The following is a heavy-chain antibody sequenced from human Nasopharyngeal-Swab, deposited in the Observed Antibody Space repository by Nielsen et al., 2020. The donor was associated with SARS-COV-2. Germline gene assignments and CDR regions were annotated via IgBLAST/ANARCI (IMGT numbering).Heavy chain of an antibody. CDR3: ARIAGATSGFDY. V-gene: IGHV4-39*01. Sequence: SETLSLTCTVSGGSISSSSYYWGWIRQPPGKGLEWIGSIYYSGSTYYNPSLKSRVTISVDTSKNQFSLKLSSVTAADTAVYYCARIAGATSGFDYWGQGTLVTVSS. CDR1: GGSISSSSYY. J-gene: IGHJ4*02. D-gene: IGHD1-26*01. CDR2: IYYSGST.